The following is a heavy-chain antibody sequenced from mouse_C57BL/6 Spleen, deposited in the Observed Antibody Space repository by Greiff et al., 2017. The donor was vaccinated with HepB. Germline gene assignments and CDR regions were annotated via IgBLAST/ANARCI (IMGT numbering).Heavy chain of an antibody. CDR1: GYSITSGYY. D-gene: IGHD2-4*01. J-gene: IGHJ2*01. CDR3: AREGYDFYFDY. Sequence: DVHLVESGPGLVKPSQSLSLTCSVTGYSITSGYYWIWIRQFPGNKLEWMGYISYDGSNNYNPSLKNRISITRDTSKNQFFLKLNSVTTEDTATYYCAREGYDFYFDYWGQGTTLTVSS. V-gene: IGHV3-6*01. CDR2: ISYDGSN.